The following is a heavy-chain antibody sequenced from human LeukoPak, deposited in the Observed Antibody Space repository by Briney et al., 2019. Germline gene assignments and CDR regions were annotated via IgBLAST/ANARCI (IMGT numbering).Heavy chain of an antibody. D-gene: IGHD3-22*01. CDR2: IIPILGIA. J-gene: IGHJ3*02. CDR1: GYTFTSYD. V-gene: IGHV1-69*04. Sequence: GASVKVSCKASGYTFTSYDINWVRQATGQGLEWMGRIIPILGIANYAQKFQGRVTITADKSTSTAYMELSSLRSEDTAVYYCASPRHYYDSSGYSYDAFDIWGQGTMVTVSS. CDR3: ASPRHYYDSSGYSYDAFDI.